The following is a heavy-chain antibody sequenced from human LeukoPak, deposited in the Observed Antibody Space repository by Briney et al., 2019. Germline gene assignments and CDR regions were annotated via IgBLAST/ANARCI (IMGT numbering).Heavy chain of an antibody. Sequence: ASVKVSCKASGGTFSSYAISWVRQATGQGLEWMGWMNPNSGNTGYAQKFQGRVTITRNTSISTAYMELSSLRSEDTAVYYCARDPCSGGSCYYYYMDVWGKGTTVTVSS. J-gene: IGHJ6*03. CDR2: MNPNSGNT. V-gene: IGHV1-8*03. D-gene: IGHD2-15*01. CDR1: GGTFSSYA. CDR3: ARDPCSGGSCYYYYMDV.